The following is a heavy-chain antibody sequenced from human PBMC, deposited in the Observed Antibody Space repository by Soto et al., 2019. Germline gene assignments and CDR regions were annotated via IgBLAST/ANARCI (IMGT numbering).Heavy chain of an antibody. Sequence: PSETLSLTCTVSGGSISSYYWSWIRQPPGKGLEWIGYIYYSGSTNYNPSLKSRVTISVDTSKNQFSLKLSSVTAADTAVYYCARELNWNYDYWGQGTLVTVSS. V-gene: IGHV4-59*01. CDR2: IYYSGST. CDR1: GGSISSYY. J-gene: IGHJ4*02. D-gene: IGHD1-7*01. CDR3: ARELNWNYDY.